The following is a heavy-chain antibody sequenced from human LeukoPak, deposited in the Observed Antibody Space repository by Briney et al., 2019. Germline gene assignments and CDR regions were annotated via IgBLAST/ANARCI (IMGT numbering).Heavy chain of an antibody. CDR1: GYSFSSND. D-gene: IGHD4-17*01. J-gene: IGHJ4*02. CDR2: INAGNGNT. CDR3: AAYFGAFDY. V-gene: IGHV1-3*01. Sequence: GASVKVSCKASGYSFSSNDMHWVRQAPGQRLEWMGWINAGNGNTKSSQKFQGRVTITRDTSASTVYMELSSLRSEDTAMYYCAAYFGAFDYWGQGSLVTVSS.